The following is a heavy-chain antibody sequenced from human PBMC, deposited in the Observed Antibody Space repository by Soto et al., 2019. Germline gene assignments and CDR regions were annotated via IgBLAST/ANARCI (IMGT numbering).Heavy chain of an antibody. CDR2: ISDSGSS. CDR1: GGSISSGSFY. CDR3: ARTTFYDIFTAYYSLFDY. V-gene: IGHV4-31*03. J-gene: IGHJ4*02. Sequence: QVQLQESGPGLVKPSQTLTLTCTVSGGSISSGSFYWSWIRQHPGKGLEWIGHISDSGSSYYNPSIESRVTISVDTSKNQCSLKLSAVTAADTAVYFCARTTFYDIFTAYYSLFDYWGQGTLVTVSS. D-gene: IGHD3-9*01.